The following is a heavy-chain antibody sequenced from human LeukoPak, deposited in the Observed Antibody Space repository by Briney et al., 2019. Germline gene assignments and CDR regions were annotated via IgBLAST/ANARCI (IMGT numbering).Heavy chain of an antibody. J-gene: IGHJ5*02. CDR2: ISGSGGST. Sequence: GGSLRLSCAASGFTFSSYGMSWVRQAPGKGLEWVSAISGSGGSTYYADSVKGRFTISRDNSKNTLYLQMNSLRAEDTAVYYCAKDRDYYGSGSSSLNWFDPWGQGTLVTVSS. CDR3: AKDRDYYGSGSSSLNWFDP. V-gene: IGHV3-23*01. D-gene: IGHD3-10*01. CDR1: GFTFSSYG.